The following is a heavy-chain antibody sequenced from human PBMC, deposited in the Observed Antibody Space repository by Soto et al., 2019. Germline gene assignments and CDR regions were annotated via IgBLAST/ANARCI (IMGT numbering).Heavy chain of an antibody. J-gene: IGHJ5*02. CDR2: IYYSGST. V-gene: IGHV4-30-4*01. D-gene: IGHD3-9*01. Sequence: NPSETLSLTCTVSGGSISSGDYYWSWIRQPPGKGLEWIGYIYYSGSTYYNPSLKSRVTISVDTSKNQFSLKLSSVTAADTAVYYCARDRRRYDILTGYANWFDPWGQGTLVTVSS. CDR3: ARDRRRYDILTGYANWFDP. CDR1: GGSISSGDYY.